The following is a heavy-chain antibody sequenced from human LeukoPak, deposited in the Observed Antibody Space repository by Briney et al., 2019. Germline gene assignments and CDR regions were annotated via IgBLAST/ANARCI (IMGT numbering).Heavy chain of an antibody. D-gene: IGHD1-26*01. CDR1: GFTFSTYA. J-gene: IGHJ4*02. CDR2: ITANGGST. CDR3: ARDSGSYLQPTDY. V-gene: IGHV3-23*01. Sequence: GGSLRLSCAASGFTFSTYAMTWVRQAQGKGLEWVSSITANGGSTYYADSVKGRFTISRDNSKNTLYLQMSSLRADDTAVYHCARDSGSYLQPTDYWGQGTLVTVSS.